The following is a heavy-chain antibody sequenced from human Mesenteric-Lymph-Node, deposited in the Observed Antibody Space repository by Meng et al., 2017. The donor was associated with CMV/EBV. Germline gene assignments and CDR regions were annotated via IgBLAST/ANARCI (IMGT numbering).Heavy chain of an antibody. CDR1: GFTFSSYG. CDR2: ISGSGGST. J-gene: IGHJ4*02. CDR3: AKDRIAAAGDVYFDY. Sequence: SGFTFSSYGMRWVRQAPGKGLEWVSAISGSGGSTYYAGSVKGRFTISRDNSKNTLYLQMNSLRAEDTAVYYCAKDRIAAAGDVYFDYWGQGTLVTVSS. V-gene: IGHV3-23*01. D-gene: IGHD6-13*01.